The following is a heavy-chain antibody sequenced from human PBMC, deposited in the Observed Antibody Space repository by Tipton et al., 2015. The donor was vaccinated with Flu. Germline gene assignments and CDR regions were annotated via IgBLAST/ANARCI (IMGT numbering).Heavy chain of an antibody. CDR1: GFTFSGYG. Sequence: SLRLSCAASGFTFSGYGMHWVRQAPGKGLEWVAFIRYDESDKYYADSVKGRFTISRDNSKNALYLLINSLRAEDTAVYYCVKDGWDTSTSGWYPLDYWGQGTLVTVSS. CDR2: IRYDESDK. J-gene: IGHJ4*02. D-gene: IGHD6-19*01. V-gene: IGHV3-30*02. CDR3: VKDGWDTSTSGWYPLDY.